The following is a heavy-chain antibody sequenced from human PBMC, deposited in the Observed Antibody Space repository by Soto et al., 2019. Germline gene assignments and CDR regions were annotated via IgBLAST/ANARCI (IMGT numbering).Heavy chain of an antibody. CDR2: INPNSGGT. D-gene: IGHD1-20*01. J-gene: IGHJ4*02. V-gene: IGHV1-2*02. CDR1: GYTFTGYY. CDR3: ARDAGIPVTIDY. Sequence: QVQLVQSGAEVKKPGASVKVSCKASGYTFTGYYMHWVRQAPGQGLEWMGWINPNSGGTNYAQKFQGGVTMTRDTSSSTAYTDLSRLRSDDTAVYYCARDAGIPVTIDYWCQGTLVTVSS.